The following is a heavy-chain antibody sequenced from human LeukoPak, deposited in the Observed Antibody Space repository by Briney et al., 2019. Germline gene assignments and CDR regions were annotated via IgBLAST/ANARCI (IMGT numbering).Heavy chain of an antibody. Sequence: GGSLRLSCAASGFTFSSYGMHWVRQAPGKGLEWVAFIRYDGSNKYYADSVKGRFTISRDNSKNTLYLQMNSLRAEDTAVYYCAKDRVVPAAFYMDVWGKGTTVTISS. CDR3: AKDRVVPAAFYMDV. CDR1: GFTFSSYG. D-gene: IGHD2-2*01. V-gene: IGHV3-30*02. CDR2: IRYDGSNK. J-gene: IGHJ6*03.